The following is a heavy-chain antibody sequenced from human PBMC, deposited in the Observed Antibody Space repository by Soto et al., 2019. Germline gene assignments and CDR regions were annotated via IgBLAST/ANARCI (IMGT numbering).Heavy chain of an antibody. CDR2: IYYSGST. CDR3: ARESGVSYGLEV. Sequence: SETLSLTCTVSGGSISSYYWSWIRQPPGKGLEWIGYIYYSGSTNYNPSLKSRVTISVDTSKNEFSLKLTSVTAADTAVYYCARESGVSYGLEVWGQGTTVTVS. V-gene: IGHV4-59*01. CDR1: GGSISSYY. D-gene: IGHD2-8*01. J-gene: IGHJ6*02.